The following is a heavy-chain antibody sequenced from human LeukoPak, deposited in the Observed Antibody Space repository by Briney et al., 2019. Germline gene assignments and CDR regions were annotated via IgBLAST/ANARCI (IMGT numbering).Heavy chain of an antibody. J-gene: IGHJ4*02. CDR3: ARSTAGLDY. CDR2: IRQDGSEK. V-gene: IGHV3-7*01. CDR1: GFTFSNYW. D-gene: IGHD1-1*01. Sequence: QAGGSLRLSCAASGFTFSNYWMSWVRQAPGKELEWVANIRQDGSEKYYVDSMRGRFTISRDNAKNSLYLQMSSLRAEDTAVYYCARSTAGLDYWGQGTLVTVSS.